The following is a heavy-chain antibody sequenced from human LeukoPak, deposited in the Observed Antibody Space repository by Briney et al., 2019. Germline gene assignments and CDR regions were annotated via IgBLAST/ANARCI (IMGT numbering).Heavy chain of an antibody. CDR1: GYTFTGYY. D-gene: IGHD4-17*01. J-gene: IGHJ3*02. CDR3: ARARHDYGDDDAFDI. V-gene: IGHV1-2*02. CDR2: INPNSGGT. Sequence: ASVKVSCKASGYTFTGYYLHWVRQAPGQGLEWMGWINPNSGGTNYAQKFQGRVTITADESTSTAYMELSRLRSDDTAVYYCARARHDYGDDDAFDIWGQGTMVTVSS.